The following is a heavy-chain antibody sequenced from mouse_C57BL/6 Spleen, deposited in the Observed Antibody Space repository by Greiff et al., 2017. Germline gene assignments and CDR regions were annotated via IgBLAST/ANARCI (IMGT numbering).Heavy chain of an antibody. CDR3: TTGPAWLAY. V-gene: IGHV1-15*01. D-gene: IGHD4-1*01. J-gene: IGHJ3*01. CDR2: IDPETGGT. Sequence: QVHVKQSGAELVRPGASVTLSCKASGYTFTDYEMHWVKQTPVHGLEWIGAIDPETGGTAYNQKFKGKAILTADKSSSTAYMELRSLTSEDSAVYYCTTGPAWLAYWGQGTLVTVSA. CDR1: GYTFTDYE.